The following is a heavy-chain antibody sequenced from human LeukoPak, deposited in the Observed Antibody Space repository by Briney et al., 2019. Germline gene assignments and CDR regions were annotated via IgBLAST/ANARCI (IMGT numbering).Heavy chain of an antibody. J-gene: IGHJ4*02. Sequence: ASVKVSCKTSGYNFTDFYLHWVRQAPGRGPEWLGWVNPTSGVTKYAQKFEGRVVLSRDASIDTVYMEMRSLRYDDTAVYYCTTLFISPIAADYWGQGTLVIVS. V-gene: IGHV1-2*02. CDR1: GYNFTDFY. D-gene: IGHD2-21*01. CDR2: VNPTSGVT. CDR3: TTLFISPIAADY.